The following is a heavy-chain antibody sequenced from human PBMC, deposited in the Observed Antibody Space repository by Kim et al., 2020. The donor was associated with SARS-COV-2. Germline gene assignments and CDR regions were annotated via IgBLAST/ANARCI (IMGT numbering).Heavy chain of an antibody. D-gene: IGHD3-9*01. Sequence: GGSLRLSCAASGFTFSSYAMSWVRQAPGKGLEWVSVIYSGGSSTYYADSVKGRFTISGDNSKNTLYLQMNSLRAEDTAVYYCAYYDILTGYGMDVWGQGTTVTVSS. J-gene: IGHJ6*02. V-gene: IGHV3-23*03. CDR2: IYSGGSST. CDR1: GFTFSSYA. CDR3: AYYDILTGYGMDV.